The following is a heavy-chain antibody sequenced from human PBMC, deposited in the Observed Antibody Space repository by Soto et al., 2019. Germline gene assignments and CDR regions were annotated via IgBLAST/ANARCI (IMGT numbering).Heavy chain of an antibody. CDR1: GFTFSSYG. D-gene: IGHD3-22*01. CDR2: ISYDGSNK. Sequence: PGGSLRLSCAASGFTFSSYGMHWVRQAPGKGLEWVAVISYDGSNKYYADSVKGRFTISRDNSKNTLYLQMNSLRAKDTAVYYCATLGGNYDSSGYYYGYFDPWGQGTLVTVSS. V-gene: IGHV3-30*03. J-gene: IGHJ5*02. CDR3: ATLGGNYDSSGYYYGYFDP.